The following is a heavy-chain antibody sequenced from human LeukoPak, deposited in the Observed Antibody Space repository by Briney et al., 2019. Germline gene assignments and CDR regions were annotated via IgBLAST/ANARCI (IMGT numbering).Heavy chain of an antibody. CDR3: ARDPTAGYYYYMDV. CDR2: IKQDGSEK. V-gene: IGHV3-7*01. D-gene: IGHD4-17*01. Sequence: GGSLRLSCAASGFTFSSYWMSWVRQTPGKGLEWVANIKQDGSEKYYVDSVKGRFTISRDNATNSLYLQMNSLTSDDTAVYYCARDPTAGYYYYMDVWGKGTTVTVSS. CDR1: GFTFSSYW. J-gene: IGHJ6*03.